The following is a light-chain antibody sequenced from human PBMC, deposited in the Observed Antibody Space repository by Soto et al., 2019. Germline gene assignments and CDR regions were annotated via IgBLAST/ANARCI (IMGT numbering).Light chain of an antibody. CDR3: QSYDSSLSVV. V-gene: IGLV1-40*01. J-gene: IGLJ2*01. CDR1: SSNIGAGYD. Sequence: QSVLTQPPSVSGAPGQRVTISCTGSSSNIGAGYDGHWYQQLPGTAPKLLIYGNSNRPSGVPDRFSCSKSGTSASLAITGLQAEDEADHYCQSYDSSLSVVFGGGTKLTVL. CDR2: GNS.